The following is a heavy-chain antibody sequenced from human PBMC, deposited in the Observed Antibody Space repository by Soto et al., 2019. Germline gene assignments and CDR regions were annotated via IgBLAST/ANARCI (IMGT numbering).Heavy chain of an antibody. CDR3: ARVVEMGTRFDY. CDR1: GYTFTSYD. CDR2: MNPNSGNT. Sequence: ASVKVSCKASGYTFTSYDINWVRQATGQGLEWMGWMNPNSGNTGYAQKFQGRVTMTRNTSISTAYMELSSLRSEDTAVYYCARVVEMGTRFDYWGQGTLVTVSS. J-gene: IGHJ4*01. V-gene: IGHV1-8*01. D-gene: IGHD1-1*01.